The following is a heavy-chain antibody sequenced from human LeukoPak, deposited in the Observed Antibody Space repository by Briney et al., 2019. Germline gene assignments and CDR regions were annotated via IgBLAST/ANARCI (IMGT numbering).Heavy chain of an antibody. CDR1: GFTFSSYG. V-gene: IGHV3-30*18. D-gene: IGHD3-22*01. Sequence: PGGSLRLSCAASGFTFSSYGMHWVRQAPGKGLEWVAVISYDGSNKYYADSVKGRFTISRDNSKNTLYLQMNSLRAEDTAVYYCAKEVLATYYYDSSGYSLGYWGQGTLVTVSS. CDR3: AKEVLATYYYDSSGYSLGY. CDR2: ISYDGSNK. J-gene: IGHJ4*02.